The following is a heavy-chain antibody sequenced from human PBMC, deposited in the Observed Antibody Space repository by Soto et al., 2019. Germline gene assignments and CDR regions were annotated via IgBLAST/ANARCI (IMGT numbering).Heavy chain of an antibody. CDR1: GFTFSTCG. CDR2: MLYDGSNK. D-gene: IGHD5-12*01. Sequence: QVQLVESGXXXVQPGRSLRLSCAASGFTFSTCGMHWVRQAPGKGLEWMAVMLYDGSNKYYTDSVKGRFTISRDNSKTTLYLQMNSLRAEDTAVYYCARSVDDWYFDLWGRGTLVTVSS. J-gene: IGHJ2*01. V-gene: IGHV3-33*01. CDR3: ARSVDDWYFDL.